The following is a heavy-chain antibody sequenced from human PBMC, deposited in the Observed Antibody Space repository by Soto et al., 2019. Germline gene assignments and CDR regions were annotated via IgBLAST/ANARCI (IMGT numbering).Heavy chain of an antibody. CDR1: GGTFYSFS. J-gene: IGHJ4*02. Sequence: QVQLVQSGAEVKKPGSSVKVSCKASGGTFYSFSISWVRQAPGQGLEWMGGIIPVFGSTNYAQNFQGRVTITADESTTTAYMELSSLTSDDTARFYCAFSRNWGDYAQLYYWGQGTLVTVSS. CDR3: AFSRNWGDYAQLYY. D-gene: IGHD4-17*01. V-gene: IGHV1-69*12. CDR2: IIPVFGST.